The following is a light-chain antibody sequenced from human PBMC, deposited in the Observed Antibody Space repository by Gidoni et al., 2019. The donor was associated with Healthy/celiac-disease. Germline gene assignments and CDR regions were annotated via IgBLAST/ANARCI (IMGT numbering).Light chain of an antibody. Sequence: EIVLTQSPATLSCSPGERATLSCRARQSVSSYLAWYQKKPGQAPRLLIYDAYNMATGIPARFSGSVSGTDFTLTISSLSPEDFAFYYCQQRSNWPPTFGQGTKVEIK. CDR1: QSVSSY. V-gene: IGKV3-11*01. J-gene: IGKJ1*01. CDR2: DAY. CDR3: QQRSNWPPT.